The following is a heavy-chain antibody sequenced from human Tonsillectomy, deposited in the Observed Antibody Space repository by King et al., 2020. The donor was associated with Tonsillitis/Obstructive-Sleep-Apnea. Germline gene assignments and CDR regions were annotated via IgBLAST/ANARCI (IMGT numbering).Heavy chain of an antibody. CDR3: ARGDIVVVVAATGKNVYYYMDV. Sequence: VQLQQWGAGLLKPSETLSLTCAVYGGSFSGYYWSWIRQSPGKGLEWIGEIKHGGSTNHNPSLKSRVTISVDTSKNQFSLKLSSVTAADTAVYYCARGDIVVVVAATGKNVYYYMDVWGKGTTVTVSS. D-gene: IGHD2-15*01. CDR2: IKHGGST. CDR1: GGSFSGYY. J-gene: IGHJ6*03. V-gene: IGHV4-34*01.